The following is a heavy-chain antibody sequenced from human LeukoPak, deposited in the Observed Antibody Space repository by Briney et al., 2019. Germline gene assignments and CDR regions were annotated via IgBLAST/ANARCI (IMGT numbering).Heavy chain of an antibody. Sequence: GGSLRLSCAASGFTFSDHYMDWVRQAPGKGLEWVGRIRNKAKSYTTEYAASVKGRFTISRDDSKNSLYLQMNSLKTEDTAVYYCAIVVAAVGSYYFDCWGQGTLVTVSS. CDR2: IRNKAKSYTT. V-gene: IGHV3-72*01. CDR3: AIVVAAVGSYYFDC. CDR1: GFTFSDHY. J-gene: IGHJ4*02. D-gene: IGHD6-13*01.